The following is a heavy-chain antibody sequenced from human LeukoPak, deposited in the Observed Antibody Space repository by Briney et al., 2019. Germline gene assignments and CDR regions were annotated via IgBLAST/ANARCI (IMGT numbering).Heavy chain of an antibody. D-gene: IGHD3-9*01. V-gene: IGHV1-24*01. Sequence: ASVKVSCKVSGYTLTELSMHRVRQAPGKGLEWMGGFDPEDGETIYAQKFQGRVTMTEDTSTDTAYMELSSLRSEDTAVYYCATDPPLTAYYYGMDVWGQGTTVTVSS. J-gene: IGHJ6*02. CDR2: FDPEDGET. CDR3: ATDPPLTAYYYGMDV. CDR1: GYTLTELS.